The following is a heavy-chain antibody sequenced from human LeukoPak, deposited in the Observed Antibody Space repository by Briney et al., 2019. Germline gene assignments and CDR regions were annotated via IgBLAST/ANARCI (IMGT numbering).Heavy chain of an antibody. CDR2: ISYDGRNK. CDR3: SGGSPNRHYYYMDV. Sequence: GGSLRLSCAASGFTFSSYAMHWVRQGPGMGLEWVAIISYDGRNKHYADSVKGRFTISRDNSKNTQYLQMNSLRAEDTAAYYCSGGSPNRHYYYMDVWGKGTTVTVSS. V-gene: IGHV3-30*04. J-gene: IGHJ6*03. D-gene: IGHD2-15*01. CDR1: GFTFSSYA.